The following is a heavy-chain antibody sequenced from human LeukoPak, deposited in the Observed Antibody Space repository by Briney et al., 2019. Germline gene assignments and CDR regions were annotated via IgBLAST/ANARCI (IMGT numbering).Heavy chain of an antibody. Sequence: RLSETLSLTCAVYGGSFSGYYWSWIRQPPGKGLEWIGEINHSGSTNYNPSLKSRVTISVDTSKNQFSLKLSSVTAADTAVYYCARDAGYCSSTSCYLDYWGQGTLVTVSS. CDR1: GGSFSGYY. J-gene: IGHJ4*02. D-gene: IGHD2-2*01. CDR3: ARDAGYCSSTSCYLDY. V-gene: IGHV4-34*01. CDR2: INHSGST.